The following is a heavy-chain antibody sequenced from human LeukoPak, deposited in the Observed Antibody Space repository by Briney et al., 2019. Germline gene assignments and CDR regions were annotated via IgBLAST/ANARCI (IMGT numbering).Heavy chain of an antibody. CDR3: ARSLRYYDFWSGYYNPDPFDY. V-gene: IGHV1-8*01. D-gene: IGHD3-3*01. CDR1: GYTFTSYD. J-gene: IGHJ4*02. CDR2: MNPNSGNT. Sequence: ASVTVSCKASGYTFTSYDINWVRQAPGQGLEWMGWMNPNSGNTGYAQKFQGRVTMTRNTSISTAYMELSSLRSEDTAVYYCARSLRYYDFWSGYYNPDPFDYWGQGTLVTVSS.